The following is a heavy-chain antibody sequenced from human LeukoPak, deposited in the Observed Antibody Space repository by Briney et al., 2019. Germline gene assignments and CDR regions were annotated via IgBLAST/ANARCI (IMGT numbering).Heavy chain of an antibody. CDR1: GFTFSSYG. J-gene: IGHJ4*02. Sequence: GGSLRLSCAASGFTFSSYGMHWVRQAPGKGLEWVAVISYDGSNKYYADSVKGRFTISRDNSKNTLYLQMNSLRAEDTAVYYCAKDRMGAIGYYFDYWGQGTLVTVSS. D-gene: IGHD1-26*01. CDR2: ISYDGSNK. V-gene: IGHV3-30*18. CDR3: AKDRMGAIGYYFDY.